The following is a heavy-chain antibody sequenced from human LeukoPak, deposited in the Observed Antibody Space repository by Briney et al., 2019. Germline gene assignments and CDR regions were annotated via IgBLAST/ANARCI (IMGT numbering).Heavy chain of an antibody. CDR3: AREEVPHGFDI. V-gene: IGHV4-59*01. Sequence: SETLSLTCTVSGGSISSYYWSWIRQPPGKGLEWIGYIYYSGSTNYNPSLKSRVTISVDTSKNQFSLKLSTVTAADTAVYYCAREEVPHGFDIWGQGTMVTVSS. CDR1: GGSISSYY. CDR2: IYYSGST. J-gene: IGHJ3*02.